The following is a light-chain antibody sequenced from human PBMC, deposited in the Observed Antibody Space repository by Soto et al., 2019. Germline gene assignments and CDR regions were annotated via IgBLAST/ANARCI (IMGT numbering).Light chain of an antibody. CDR1: QSVSSY. J-gene: IGKJ1*01. Sequence: EIVLTQSPGTLSLSPGERATLSCRASQSVSSYLAWYQQQPGQAPRLLIYGASSRATGIPDRFSGSGSGTDFTLTISRLEPEDFAVYYCQQYGSSSWTFGQGTKV. V-gene: IGKV3-20*01. CDR2: GAS. CDR3: QQYGSSSWT.